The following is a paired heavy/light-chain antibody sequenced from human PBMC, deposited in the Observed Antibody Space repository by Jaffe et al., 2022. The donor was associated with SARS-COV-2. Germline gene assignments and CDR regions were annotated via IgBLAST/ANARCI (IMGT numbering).Heavy chain of an antibody. V-gene: IGHV3-21*01. CDR2: ISSSSSYI. D-gene: IGHD2-8*01. CDR3: ARSDYCSSALCYTAFDY. CDR1: GFTFSDYT. Sequence: EVQLVESGGGLVKPGGSLRLSCAASGFTFSDYTMNWVRRAPGKGLEWVSSISSSSSYIYYADSVKGRFTISRDHARNSLYLQMNYLRAEDTAVYYCARSDYCSSALCYTAFDYWGQGTLVTVSS. J-gene: IGHJ4*02.
Light chain of an antibody. J-gene: IGKJ2*01. Sequence: DIVMTQSPDSLAVSLGERATINCKSSQSILYSSNNENYLAWFQQKPGQPPKLLIYWASTRQSGVPDRFSGSGSGTDFTLTIHSLQAEDVAVYYCQQYYNIPFTFGQGTKLEIK. CDR1: QSILYSSNNENY. CDR3: QQYYNIPFT. V-gene: IGKV4-1*01. CDR2: WAS.